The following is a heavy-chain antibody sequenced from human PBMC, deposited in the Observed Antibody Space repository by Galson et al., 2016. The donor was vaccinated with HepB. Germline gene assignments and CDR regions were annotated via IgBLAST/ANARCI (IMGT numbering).Heavy chain of an antibody. V-gene: IGHV3-15*01. D-gene: IGHD6-19*01. CDR1: GFTFSNTW. CDR3: TRGQTADGWSFAY. J-gene: IGHJ4*02. CDR2: IKSKTDGGTT. Sequence: SLRLSCAASGFTFSNTWMSWVRQAPGKGLEWVGRIKSKTDGGTTDYAAPVKGRFTISRDDSKSIAYPRMNSLKTEDTGVYFCTRGQTADGWSFAYWGQGTLVTVS.